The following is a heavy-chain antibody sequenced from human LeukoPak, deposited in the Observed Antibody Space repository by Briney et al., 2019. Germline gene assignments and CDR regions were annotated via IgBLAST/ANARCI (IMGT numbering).Heavy chain of an antibody. D-gene: IGHD3-22*01. Sequence: GGSLRLSCAASGFTFSSNYMSWVRQAPGKGLKWVSILYSGDSSQYADSVKGRFTISRDNSKNTLYLQMNNLRAEDTAVYYCARCYDSSGYYTSRYYYGMDVWGQGTTVTVSS. CDR3: ARCYDSSGYYTSRYYYGMDV. CDR1: GFTFSSNY. J-gene: IGHJ6*02. V-gene: IGHV3-53*01. CDR2: LYSGDSS.